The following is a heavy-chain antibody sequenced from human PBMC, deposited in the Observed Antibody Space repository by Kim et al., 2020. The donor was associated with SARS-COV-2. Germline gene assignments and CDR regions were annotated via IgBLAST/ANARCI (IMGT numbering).Heavy chain of an antibody. D-gene: IGHD3-10*01. J-gene: IGHJ4*02. Sequence: GGSLRLSCAASGFTFSSYAMSWVRQAPGKGLEWVSAISGSGGSTYYADSVKGRFTISRDNSKNTLYLQMNSLRAEDTAVYYCAKDRLYYYGSGSYYGYFDYWGQGTLVTVSS. V-gene: IGHV3-23*01. CDR3: AKDRLYYYGSGSYYGYFDY. CDR1: GFTFSSYA. CDR2: ISGSGGST.